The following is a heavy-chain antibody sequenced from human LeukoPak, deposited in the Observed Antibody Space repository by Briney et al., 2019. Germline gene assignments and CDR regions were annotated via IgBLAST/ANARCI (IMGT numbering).Heavy chain of an antibody. J-gene: IGHJ4*02. V-gene: IGHV4-34*01. D-gene: IGHD3-22*01. CDR1: GGSFSGYY. Sequence: SETLSLTCAVYGGSFSGYYWSWIRQPPGKGLEWIGEINHSGSTNYNPSLKSRVTISVDASKNQFSLKLSSVTAADTAVYYCARGYYDSSGYYYSYGALDYWGQGTLVTVSS. CDR3: ARGYYDSSGYYYSYGALDY. CDR2: INHSGST.